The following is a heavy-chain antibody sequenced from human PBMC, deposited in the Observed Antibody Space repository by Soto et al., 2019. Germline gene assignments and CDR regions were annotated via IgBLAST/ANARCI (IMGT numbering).Heavy chain of an antibody. CDR2: ISYDGSNK. J-gene: IGHJ4*02. Sequence: QVQLVESGGGVVQPGRSLRLSCAASGFTFSSYAMHWVRQAPGKGLEWVAVISYDGSNKYYADSVKGRFTISRDNSKNTLYLQMNSLTAEDTAVYYCARGVGATKMGFDYWGQGTLVTVSS. D-gene: IGHD1-26*01. V-gene: IGHV3-30-3*01. CDR1: GFTFSSYA. CDR3: ARGVGATKMGFDY.